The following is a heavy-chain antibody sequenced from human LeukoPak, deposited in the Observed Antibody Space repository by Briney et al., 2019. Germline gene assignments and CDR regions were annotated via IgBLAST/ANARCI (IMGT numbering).Heavy chain of an antibody. D-gene: IGHD3-3*01. V-gene: IGHV4-38-2*01. Sequence: PSETLSLTCAVSGYSISSGYYWGWIRQPPGKGLEWIGSIYHSGSTYYNPSLKSRVTISVGTSKNQFSLKLSSVTAADTAVYYCARRGYYDFWSGYPQPFDYWGQGTLVTVSS. CDR1: GYSISSGYY. CDR3: ARRGYYDFWSGYPQPFDY. CDR2: IYHSGST. J-gene: IGHJ4*02.